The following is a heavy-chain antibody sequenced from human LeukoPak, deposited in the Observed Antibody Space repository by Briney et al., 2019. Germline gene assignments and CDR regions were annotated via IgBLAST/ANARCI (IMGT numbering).Heavy chain of an antibody. D-gene: IGHD2/OR15-2a*01. J-gene: IGHJ6*03. CDR2: IYHSGST. CDR3: ARDRDSLSWYYYMDV. Sequence: KPSGTLSLTCAVSGGSISSSNWWSWVRQPPGKGLEWIGEIYHSGSTNYNPSLKSRVTISVDKSKNQFSLKLSSVTAADTAVYYCARDRDSLSWYYYMDVWGKGTTVTVSS. V-gene: IGHV4-4*02. CDR1: GGSISSSNW.